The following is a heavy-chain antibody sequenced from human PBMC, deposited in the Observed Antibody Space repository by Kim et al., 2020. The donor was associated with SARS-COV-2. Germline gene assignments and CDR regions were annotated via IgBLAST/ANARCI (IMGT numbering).Heavy chain of an antibody. Sequence: GRFTISRDNSKNTLYLEMNSLRAEDTAVYYCAKETTVTSVYYYYYGLDVWGQGTTVTVSS. CDR3: AKETTVTSVYYYYYGLDV. D-gene: IGHD4-17*01. V-gene: IGHV3-23*01. J-gene: IGHJ6*02.